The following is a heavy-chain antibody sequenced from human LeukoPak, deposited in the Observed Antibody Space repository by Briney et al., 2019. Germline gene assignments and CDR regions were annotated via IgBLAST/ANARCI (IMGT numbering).Heavy chain of an antibody. CDR1: GYYISSGYF. CDR2: IYSTGDT. V-gene: IGHV4-38-2*01. J-gene: IGHJ6*03. D-gene: IGHD3-9*01. Sequence: SETLSLTCDVSGYYISSGYFWGWMRQPPGKGLEWIGSIYSTGDTYYNPSLKSRVTISADTSKNQFSLKVTSVTAADTAIYYLASKPTVIKSIYMDVWGKGTTVTVSS. CDR3: ASKPTVIKSIYMDV.